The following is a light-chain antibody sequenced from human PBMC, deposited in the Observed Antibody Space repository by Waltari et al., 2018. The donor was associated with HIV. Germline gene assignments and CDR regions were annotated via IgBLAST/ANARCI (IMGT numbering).Light chain of an antibody. Sequence: SYELTQPPSVSVSPGQTARITCSGDGLPKKYTYWYQQKSGQAPVLLIYEDNKRPYGIPAKFSASSSGTVATLTITGAQAEDEADYYCNCRDSSGKQWVFGGGTKLTVL. CDR1: GLPKKY. CDR2: EDN. J-gene: IGLJ3*02. CDR3: NCRDSSGKQWV. V-gene: IGLV3-10*01.